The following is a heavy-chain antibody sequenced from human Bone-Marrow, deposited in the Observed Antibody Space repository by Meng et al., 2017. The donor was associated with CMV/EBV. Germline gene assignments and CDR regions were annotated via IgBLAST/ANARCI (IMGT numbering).Heavy chain of an antibody. V-gene: IGHV4-61*01. CDR2: IYYSGST. CDR1: GGSVSTGTYY. D-gene: IGHD6-13*01. CDR3: ARVGYYYYYGMDV. Sequence: SETLSLTCTVSGGSVSTGTYYWIWIRQPPGKGLEWIGYIYYSGSTNYNPSLKSRVTISVDTSKNQFSLKLSSVTAADTAVYYCARVGYYYYYGMDVWGQGTTVTVSS. J-gene: IGHJ6*02.